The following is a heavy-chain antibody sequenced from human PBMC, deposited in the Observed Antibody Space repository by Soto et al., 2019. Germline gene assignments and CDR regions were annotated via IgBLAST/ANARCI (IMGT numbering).Heavy chain of an antibody. CDR3: ARARGADRPNWFGP. J-gene: IGHJ5*02. D-gene: IGHD3-10*01. V-gene: IGHV4-38-2*01. CDR2: IFRSGAT. CDR1: GYTICGGCH. Sequence: PSEPLPLTRGVSGYTICGGCHWGWIRQPPGKGLEWIASIFRSGATHYNPSLKSRVTISVDTSKNQFSLKLSSVTAADTAIYYCARARGADRPNWFGPWGQPIQVTVSS.